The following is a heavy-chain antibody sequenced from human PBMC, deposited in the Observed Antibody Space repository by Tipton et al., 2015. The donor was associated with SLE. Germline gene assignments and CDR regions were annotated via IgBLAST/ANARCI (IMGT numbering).Heavy chain of an antibody. J-gene: IGHJ4*02. V-gene: IGHV4-59*01. CDR3: AREVNWGIDY. CDR1: GGSFSGYY. CDR2: IYYSGST. D-gene: IGHD7-27*01. Sequence: TLSLTCAVYGGSFSGYYWSWIRQPPGKGLEWIGYIYYSGSTNYNPSLKSRVTISVDTSKNQFSLKLSSVTAADTAVYYCAREVNWGIDYWGQGTVVTVSS.